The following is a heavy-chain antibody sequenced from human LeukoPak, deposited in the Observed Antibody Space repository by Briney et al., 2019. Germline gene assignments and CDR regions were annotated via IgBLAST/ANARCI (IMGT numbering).Heavy chain of an antibody. Sequence: GESLKISCKGSGYSFTSYWIGWVRQMPGKGLEWMGIICPGDSDTRYSPSFQGQVTISADKSISTAYLQWSSLKASDTAMYYCARLGEDYDILTGYYTGWGQGTLVTVSS. J-gene: IGHJ4*02. CDR1: GYSFTSYW. CDR2: ICPGDSDT. D-gene: IGHD3-9*01. CDR3: ARLGEDYDILTGYYTG. V-gene: IGHV5-51*01.